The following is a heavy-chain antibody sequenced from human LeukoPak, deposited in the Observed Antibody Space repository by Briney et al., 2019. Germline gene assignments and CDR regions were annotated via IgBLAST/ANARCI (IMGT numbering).Heavy chain of an antibody. V-gene: IGHV4-59*01. CDR1: GGSISNYY. J-gene: IGHJ4*02. CDR3: AAGNYYFDY. CDR2: IYYSGST. D-gene: IGHD1-7*01. Sequence: SETLSLTCTVSGGSISNYYWSWIRQPPGKGLEWIGCIYYSGSTNYNPSLKSRVTMSVDTSKNQFSLKLSSVTAADTAVYYFAAGNYYFDYWGQGTLVTVSS.